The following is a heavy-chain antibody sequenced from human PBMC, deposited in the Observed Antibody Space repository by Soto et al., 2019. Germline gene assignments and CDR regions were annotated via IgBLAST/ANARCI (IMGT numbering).Heavy chain of an antibody. D-gene: IGHD6-19*01. J-gene: IGHJ4*02. Sequence: SLTCTVSGGSISSGGYYWSWIRQHPGKGLEWIGYIYYSGSTYYNPSLKSRVTISVDTSKNQFSLKLSSVTAADTAVYYCARGSIAVAVYRYFDYWGQGTLVTSPQ. CDR2: IYYSGST. V-gene: IGHV4-31*03. CDR1: GGSISSGGYY. CDR3: ARGSIAVAVYRYFDY.